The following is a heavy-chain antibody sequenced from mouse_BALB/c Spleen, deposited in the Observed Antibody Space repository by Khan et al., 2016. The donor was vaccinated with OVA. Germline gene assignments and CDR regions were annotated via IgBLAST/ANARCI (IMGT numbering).Heavy chain of an antibody. D-gene: IGHD2-14*01. V-gene: IGHV1-4*01. CDR1: GYTFTSYT. Sequence: QVQLQQSGAELARPGASVKMSCKASGYTFTSYTIHWVKQRPGQGLEWIGYINPSSVYTNYNQKFKDKATLTADKSSSTAYMQLSSLTSEDSAVYYCAREGAYYWNDGWFAYWGQGTLVTVSA. J-gene: IGHJ3*01. CDR2: INPSSVYT. CDR3: AREGAYYWNDGWFAY.